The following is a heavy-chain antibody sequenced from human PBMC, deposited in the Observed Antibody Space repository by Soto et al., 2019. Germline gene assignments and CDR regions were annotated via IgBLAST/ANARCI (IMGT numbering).Heavy chain of an antibody. Sequence: GGSRRLSWVGSGFTFSKYIINWVRQAPGKGLEWVSSISSRSDIYYADSVKGRFTISRDNAKNSVSLQMNSLRAEDTAVYYCAREYTAWPLAYGLDVWGQGTTVTVSS. CDR3: AREYTAWPLAYGLDV. CDR1: GFTFSKYI. CDR2: ISSRSDI. J-gene: IGHJ6*02. D-gene: IGHD2-2*02. V-gene: IGHV3-21*01.